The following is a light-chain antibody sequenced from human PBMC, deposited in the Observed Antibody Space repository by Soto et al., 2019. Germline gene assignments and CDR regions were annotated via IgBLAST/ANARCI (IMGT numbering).Light chain of an antibody. Sequence: EIQMTQSPYSLSASVGDRVTITGRASQSISSYLNVYQQKPGTAPKLLIYASSSLQSGVPSRFSGSGSWTDLTLTISSLQPEDFATYYCQQSYSTHLTFGGGTKVDI. J-gene: IGKJ4*01. CDR2: ASS. CDR3: QQSYSTHLT. CDR1: QSISSY. V-gene: IGKV1-39*01.